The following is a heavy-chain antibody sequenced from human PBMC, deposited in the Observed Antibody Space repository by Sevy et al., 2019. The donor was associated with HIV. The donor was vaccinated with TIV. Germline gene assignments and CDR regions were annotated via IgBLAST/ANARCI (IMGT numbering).Heavy chain of an antibody. J-gene: IGHJ5*02. D-gene: IGHD3-22*01. V-gene: IGHV3-43*01. Sequence: GGSLRLSCAASGFTFDDYTMHWVRQAPGKGLEWVSLISWDGGSTYYADSVKGRFTISRDNSKNSLYLQMNSLRTEDTALYYCAKDIWGYPYYYDSSAYSAPEFDPWGQGTLVTVSS. CDR3: AKDIWGYPYYYDSSAYSAPEFDP. CDR1: GFTFDDYT. CDR2: ISWDGGST.